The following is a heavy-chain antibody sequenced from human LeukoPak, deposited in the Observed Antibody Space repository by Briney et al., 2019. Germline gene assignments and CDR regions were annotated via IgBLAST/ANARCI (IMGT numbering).Heavy chain of an antibody. CDR2: IYYSGST. V-gene: IGHV4-31*03. J-gene: IGHJ6*03. Sequence: PSQTLSLTCTVSGGSISSGGYYWSWIRQHPGKGLEWIGYIYYSGSTYYNPSLKSRVTISVDTSKNQFSLKLSSVTAADTAAYYCASVRSETDYYYYYMDVWGKGTTVTVSS. CDR3: ASVRSETDYYYYYMDV. D-gene: IGHD3-10*01. CDR1: GGSISSGGYY.